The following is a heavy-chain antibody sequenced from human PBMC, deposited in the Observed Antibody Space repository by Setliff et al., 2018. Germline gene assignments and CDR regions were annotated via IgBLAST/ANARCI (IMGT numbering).Heavy chain of an antibody. V-gene: IGHV3-21*01. J-gene: IGHJ4*02. CDR3: VAGRMWLPVGDY. D-gene: IGHD6-19*01. CDR2: ISGNSYYI. Sequence: GESLKISCAAFGFNFNTHTLSWVRQAPGKGLEWVSAISGNSYYINYVDSVKGRFTVSRDNDRNSVPLQMNSLRAEDTGVYYCVAGRMWLPVGDYWGQGALVTVSS. CDR1: GFNFNTHT.